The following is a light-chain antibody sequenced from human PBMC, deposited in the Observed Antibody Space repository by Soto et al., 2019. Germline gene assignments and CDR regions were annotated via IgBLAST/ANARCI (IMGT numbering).Light chain of an antibody. J-gene: IGKJ3*01. V-gene: IGKV3-20*01. CDR3: QHDCSGLFP. CDR2: GAS. CDR1: QSFSSSY. Sequence: EIVLTQSPGTLSLSPGERATLSCRASQSFSSSYLAWYQQKTGPPPRLLIYGASSRATGIPDRFSGSGFGTDFTLTISSLEPEDFAVYYCQHDCSGLFPFGPGTKVDVK.